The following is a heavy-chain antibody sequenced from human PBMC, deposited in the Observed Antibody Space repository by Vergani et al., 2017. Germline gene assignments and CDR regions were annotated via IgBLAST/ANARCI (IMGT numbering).Heavy chain of an antibody. CDR3: ARKGYSYGVEYYFDY. J-gene: IGHJ4*02. Sequence: VQLVESGAEVKKPGESLKISCKGSGYSFTSYWIGWVRQMPGKGLEWMGIIYPGDSDTRYSPSFQGQVTISADKSISTAYLQWSSLKASDTAMYYCARKGYSYGVEYYFDYWGQGTLVTVSS. D-gene: IGHD5-18*01. V-gene: IGHV5-51*03. CDR2: IYPGDSDT. CDR1: GYSFTSYW.